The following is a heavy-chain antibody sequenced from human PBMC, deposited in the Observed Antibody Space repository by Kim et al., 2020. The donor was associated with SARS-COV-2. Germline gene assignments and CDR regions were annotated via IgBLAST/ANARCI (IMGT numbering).Heavy chain of an antibody. D-gene: IGHD3-22*01. Sequence: GGSLRLSCAASGFTFSSYAMHWVRQAPGKGLEWVAVISYDGSNKYYADSVKGRFTISRDNSKNTLYLQMNSLRAEDTAVYYCARENYYDSSGYPLFAFDIWGQGTMVTVSS. CDR2: ISYDGSNK. V-gene: IGHV3-30*04. J-gene: IGHJ3*02. CDR1: GFTFSSYA. CDR3: ARENYYDSSGYPLFAFDI.